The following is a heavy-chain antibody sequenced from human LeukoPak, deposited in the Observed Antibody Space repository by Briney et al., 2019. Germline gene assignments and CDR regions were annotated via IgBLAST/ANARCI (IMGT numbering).Heavy chain of an antibody. CDR3: ARGRLADDYGDYVHDGAYYYGMDV. CDR1: GYTFTSYD. J-gene: IGHJ6*02. CDR2: MNPNCWNT. Sequence: ASVKVSCKACGYTFTSYDINCVRDDPGQGLGWMGCMNPNCWNTGYAQKFQGRVTMTRNTSISTAYMELSSLRSEDTAVYYCARGRLADDYGDYVHDGAYYYGMDVWGQGTTVTVSS. D-gene: IGHD4-17*01. V-gene: IGHV1-8*01.